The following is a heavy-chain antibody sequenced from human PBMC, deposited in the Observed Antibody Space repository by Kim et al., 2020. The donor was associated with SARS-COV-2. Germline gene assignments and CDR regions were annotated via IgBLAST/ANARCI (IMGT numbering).Heavy chain of an antibody. Sequence: SETLSLTCTVSGGSISSSSYYWGWIRQPPGKGLEWIGSIYYSGSTYYNPSLKSRVTISVDTSKNQFSLKLSSVTAADTDVYYCASLRRGAVAGIIGTSNNGFDPWGQGTLVTVAS. J-gene: IGHJ5*02. CDR2: IYYSGST. D-gene: IGHD6-19*01. V-gene: IGHV4-39*01. CDR1: GGSISSSSYY. CDR3: ASLRRGAVAGIIGTSNNGFDP.